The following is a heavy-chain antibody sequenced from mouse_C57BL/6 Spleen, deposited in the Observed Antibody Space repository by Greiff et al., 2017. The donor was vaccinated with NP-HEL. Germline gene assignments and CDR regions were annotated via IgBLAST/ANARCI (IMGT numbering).Heavy chain of an antibody. CDR2: IYPGSGST. CDR1: GYTFTSSG. J-gene: IGHJ2*01. D-gene: IGHD1-1*01. V-gene: IGHV1-55*01. Sequence: QVQLQQPGAELVKPGASVKMSCKASGYTFTSSGITWVKQRPGQGLEWIGDIYPGSGSTNDNEKFKSKATLTVDTSSSTAYMQLSSLTSEDSAVYYCARLYYYGSSYNYFDYWGQGTTLTVSS. CDR3: ARLYYYGSSYNYFDY.